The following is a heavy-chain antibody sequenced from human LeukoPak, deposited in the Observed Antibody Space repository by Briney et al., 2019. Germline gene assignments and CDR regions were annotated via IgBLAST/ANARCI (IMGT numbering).Heavy chain of an antibody. CDR2: ISYSGST. D-gene: IGHD3-22*01. CDR3: ARDRRYYDSSAYIRGFDY. V-gene: IGHV4-59*01. Sequence: PSETLSLTCTVSGDSLSSYFWSLIRQPPGKGLEWIGYISYSGSTNYSPSLTSRVTITVDTSKNQFSLKLTSVTAADTAVYYCARDRRYYDSSAYIRGFDYWGQGTLVTVSS. J-gene: IGHJ4*02. CDR1: GDSLSSYF.